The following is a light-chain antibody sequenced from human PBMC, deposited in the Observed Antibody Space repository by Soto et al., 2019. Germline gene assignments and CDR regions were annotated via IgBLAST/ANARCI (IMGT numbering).Light chain of an antibody. CDR2: GTS. Sequence: DIQMTQSPSSVSASVGDRVTITCRASQGIRRWLAWYQQKPGKAPKLLIYGTSSLQSGVPSRFSGSGSGTEFTLTISSLQPDDFATYYCQHYNSYSEAFGQGTKVDI. V-gene: IGKV1D-16*01. J-gene: IGKJ1*01. CDR3: QHYNSYSEA. CDR1: QGIRRW.